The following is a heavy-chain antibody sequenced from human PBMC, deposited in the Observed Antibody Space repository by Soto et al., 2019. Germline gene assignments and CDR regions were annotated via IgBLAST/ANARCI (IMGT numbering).Heavy chain of an antibody. J-gene: IGHJ1*01. CDR1: GGTFSSYT. CDR2: IIPILGIA. V-gene: IGHV1-69*08. CDR3: ARDSELRDYGGGAEYFQH. D-gene: IGHD4-17*01. Sequence: QVQLVQSGAEVKKPGSSVKVSCKASGGTFSSYTISWVRQAPGQGLEWMGRIIPILGIANYAQKFQGRVTITADXXTXTXXMERSSLRSEDTAVYYCARDSELRDYGGGAEYFQHWGQGTLVTVSS.